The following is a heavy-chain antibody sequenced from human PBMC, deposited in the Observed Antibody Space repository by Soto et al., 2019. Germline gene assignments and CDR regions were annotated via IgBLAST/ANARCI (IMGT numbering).Heavy chain of an antibody. CDR2: IWYDGSNK. V-gene: IGHV3-33*01. Sequence: PGGSLRLSCAASGFTFSSYGMHWVRQAPGKGLEWVAVIWYDGSNKYYADSVKGRFTTSRDNSKNTLYLQMNSLRAEDTAVYYCARDPGIRWSGYQPDLYFDYWGQGTLVTVSS. CDR1: GFTFSSYG. D-gene: IGHD3-3*01. CDR3: ARDPGIRWSGYQPDLYFDY. J-gene: IGHJ4*02.